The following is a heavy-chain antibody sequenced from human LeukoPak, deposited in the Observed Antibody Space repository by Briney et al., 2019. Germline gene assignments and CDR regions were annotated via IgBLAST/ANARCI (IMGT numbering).Heavy chain of an antibody. V-gene: IGHV3-30-3*01. CDR3: ARDKSPMIRNAFDI. CDR2: ISYDGSNK. D-gene: IGHD3-22*01. Sequence: GRSLRLSCAGSGFTFSSYAMHWVRQAPGKGLEWVAVISYDGSNKYYADSVKGRFTISRDNSKNTLYLQMNSLRAEDTAVYYCARDKSPMIRNAFDIWGQGTMVTVSS. J-gene: IGHJ3*02. CDR1: GFTFSSYA.